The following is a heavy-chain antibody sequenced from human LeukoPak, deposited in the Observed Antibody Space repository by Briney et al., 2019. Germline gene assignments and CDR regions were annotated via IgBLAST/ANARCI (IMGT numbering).Heavy chain of an antibody. CDR1: GFTFNNYA. CDR3: AKEYGSGSYSDFDY. Sequence: PGESLRLSCAASGFTFNNYAMTWVRQAPGKGLEWVSTISGSAGSEYSADSVKGRFTIFRDNAKNTLYLQMNSLGAEDTAVYYCAKEYGSGSYSDFDYWGQGTLVTVSS. J-gene: IGHJ4*02. V-gene: IGHV3-23*01. CDR2: ISGSAGSE. D-gene: IGHD3-10*01.